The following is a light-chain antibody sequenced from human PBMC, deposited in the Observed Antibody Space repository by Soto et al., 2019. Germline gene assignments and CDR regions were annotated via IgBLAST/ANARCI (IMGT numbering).Light chain of an antibody. J-gene: IGKJ1*01. CDR1: QSVSSSN. V-gene: IGKV3-20*01. CDR2: GAS. CDR3: QQYGSSRT. Sequence: EVVLTQSPGTLSFSSGERATLSFRASQSVSSSNLAWYQQKPGQAPRLLTYGASSRAAGIPDRFSGSGSGTDFTLTISRLEPEDFAVYYCQQYGSSRTFGQGTKVDI.